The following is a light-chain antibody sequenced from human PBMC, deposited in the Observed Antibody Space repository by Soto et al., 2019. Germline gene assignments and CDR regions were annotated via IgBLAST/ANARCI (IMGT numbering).Light chain of an antibody. Sequence: QSVLTQPRSVSGSPGQSVTISCTGTSSDGGGYDHVSWYQQHPDKAPKFMIYDVNKRPSGAPDRFSGSKSGNTASLTISGLQAEDEADYYCCSYADRSYVFGTGTKVTVL. V-gene: IGLV2-11*01. CDR1: SSDGGGYDH. CDR2: DVN. J-gene: IGLJ1*01. CDR3: CSYADRSYV.